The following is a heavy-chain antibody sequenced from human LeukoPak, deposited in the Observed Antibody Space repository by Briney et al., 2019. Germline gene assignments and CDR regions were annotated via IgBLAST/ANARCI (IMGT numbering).Heavy chain of an antibody. V-gene: IGHV4-4*07. CDR2: IYTSGST. D-gene: IGHD1-26*01. J-gene: IGHJ3*02. CDR3: ARLRPMGGSFPDSFDI. CDR1: GGSISNYY. Sequence: SEPLSLTCTVSGGSISNYYWSWIRQPAGKGLEWIGRIYTSGSTNYNSSLKSRLTMSVDTSKNQFSLKLSSVTAADTAVYYCARLRPMGGSFPDSFDIWGQGTMVTVSS.